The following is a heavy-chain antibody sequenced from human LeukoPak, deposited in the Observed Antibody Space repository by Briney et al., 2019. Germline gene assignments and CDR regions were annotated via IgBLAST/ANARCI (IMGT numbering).Heavy chain of an antibody. CDR1: GFSLSTSGMC. D-gene: IGHD2-2*01. CDR3: ARTSHVLPDYYGMDV. V-gene: IGHV2-70*11. J-gene: IGHJ6*02. Sequence: SGPALVKPTQTLTLTCTFSGFSLSTSGMCVSWIRQPPGKALEWLARIDWDDDKYYSTSLKTRLTISKDTSKNQVVLTMTNMDPVETATYYCARTSHVLPDYYGMDVWGQGTTVTVSS. CDR2: IDWDDDK.